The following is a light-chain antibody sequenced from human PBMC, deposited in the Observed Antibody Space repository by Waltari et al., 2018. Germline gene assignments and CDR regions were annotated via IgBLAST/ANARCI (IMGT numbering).Light chain of an antibody. V-gene: IGLV8-61*01. CDR1: YRSFSTTAS. J-gene: IGLJ3*02. CDR2: KAN. CDR3: ALYMGSGIWV. Sequence: QSVVTHVSPLSVSPGGPVTLTCSLSYRSFSTTASAPWYQQTPGQAPRTRVYKANARSSGVPDRFSGSILGNTAALTITGAQADDESDYYCALYMGSGIWVFGGGTRLTVL.